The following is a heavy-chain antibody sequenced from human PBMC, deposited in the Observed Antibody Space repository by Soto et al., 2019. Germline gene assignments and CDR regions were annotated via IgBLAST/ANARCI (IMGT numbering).Heavy chain of an antibody. CDR1: GGSISSGDYY. CDR2: IYYSGST. Sequence: PSETLSLTCTVSGGSISSGDYYWSWIRQPPGKGLEWIGNIYYSGSTYYNPSLKRRVTISLDTSKNHFSLKLSSVTAADTAVYYCARVPITGTAWGMDVWGQGTTVTVSS. CDR3: ARVPITGTAWGMDV. J-gene: IGHJ6*02. V-gene: IGHV4-30-4*01. D-gene: IGHD1-7*01.